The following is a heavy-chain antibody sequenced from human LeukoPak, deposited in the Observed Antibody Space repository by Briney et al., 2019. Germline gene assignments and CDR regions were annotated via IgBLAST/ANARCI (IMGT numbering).Heavy chain of an antibody. CDR2: INRDGSSI. D-gene: IGHD1-26*01. J-gene: IGHJ4*02. CDR3: GGGGYLLSY. Sequence: PACALTLSCAASGFTFRTDWMHWVRQAPGKGLVWVSRINRDGSSINYEDSAKGRFTITRDNAKNTVYLQMNSLRADDTAVYYRGGGGYLLSYWDEGSLVTVPS. CDR1: GFTFRTDW. V-gene: IGHV3-74*01.